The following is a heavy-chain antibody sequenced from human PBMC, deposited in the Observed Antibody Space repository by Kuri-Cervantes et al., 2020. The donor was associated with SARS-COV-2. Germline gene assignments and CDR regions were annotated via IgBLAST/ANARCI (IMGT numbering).Heavy chain of an antibody. Sequence: SETLSLTCAVYGGSFNAYYWRWSWIRQPPGKGLEWIGEINHSGSTNYNPSLKSRVTISVDTSKNQFSLKLSSVTAADRAVYYCASSLISSGSYYNVYWGQGTLVTVSS. CDR2: INHSGST. CDR1: GGSFNAYY. J-gene: IGHJ4*02. D-gene: IGHD3-10*01. V-gene: IGHV4-34*01. CDR3: ASSLISSGSYYNVY.